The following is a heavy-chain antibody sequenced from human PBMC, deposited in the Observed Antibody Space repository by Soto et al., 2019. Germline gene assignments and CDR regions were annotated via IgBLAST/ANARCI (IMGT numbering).Heavy chain of an antibody. Sequence: QVQLQESGPGLVKPSQTLSLTCTVSGGSICSGGYYWSWIRQHPGKGLEWIGYIYYSGSTYYNPSLKSRVTISVDTSKNQFSRKLSSVTAADTAVYYCAISTVAASNGMDVWGQGTTVTVSS. V-gene: IGHV4-31*03. CDR1: GGSICSGGYY. D-gene: IGHD6-25*01. CDR3: AISTVAASNGMDV. CDR2: IYYSGST. J-gene: IGHJ6*02.